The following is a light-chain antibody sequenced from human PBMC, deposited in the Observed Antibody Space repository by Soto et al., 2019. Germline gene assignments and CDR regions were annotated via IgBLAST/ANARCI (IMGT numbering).Light chain of an antibody. V-gene: IGKV3-11*01. CDR3: QQRSNWPPT. Sequence: IVLTQSPATLSLSPGERATLSCRASQSVSSYLAWYQQKPGQAPRLLIYDASNRATGIPARFSGSGSGTYFTLTISSLEPEDSAVYYCQQRSNWPPTFGQGTKLEIK. CDR1: QSVSSY. J-gene: IGKJ2*01. CDR2: DAS.